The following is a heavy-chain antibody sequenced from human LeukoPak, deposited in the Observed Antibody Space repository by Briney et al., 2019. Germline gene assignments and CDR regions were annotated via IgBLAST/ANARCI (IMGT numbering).Heavy chain of an antibody. CDR3: ANPYSGSYYYGMDV. D-gene: IGHD1-26*01. CDR1: GFTFSSYA. V-gene: IGHV3-23*01. J-gene: IGHJ6*02. CDR2: ISGSGGST. Sequence: GGSLRLSGAASGFTFSSYAMSWVRQAPGKGLEWVSAISGSGGSTYYADSVKGRFTISRDNSKNTLYLQMNSLRAEDTAVYYCANPYSGSYYYGMDVWGQGTTVTVSS.